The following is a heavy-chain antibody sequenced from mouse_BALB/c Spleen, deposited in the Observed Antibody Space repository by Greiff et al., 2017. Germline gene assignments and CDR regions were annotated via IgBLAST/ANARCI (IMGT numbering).Heavy chain of an antibody. CDR1: GYTFTSYW. D-gene: IGHD4-1*02. Sequence: EVKLVESGTVLARPGASVKMSCKASGYTFTSYWMHWVKQRPGQGLEWIGAIYPGNSDTSYNQKFKGKAKLTAVTSTSTAYMELSSLTNEDSAVYYCQLGGSYAMDYWGQGTSVTVSS. J-gene: IGHJ4*01. CDR2: IYPGNSDT. CDR3: QLGGSYAMDY. V-gene: IGHV1-5*01.